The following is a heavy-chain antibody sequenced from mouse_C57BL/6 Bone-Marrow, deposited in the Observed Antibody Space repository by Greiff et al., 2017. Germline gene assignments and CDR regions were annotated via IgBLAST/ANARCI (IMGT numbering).Heavy chain of an antibody. D-gene: IGHD1-1*01. Sequence: QVTLKVCGPGILQPSQTLSLTCSFSGFSLSTFGMGVGWIRQPSGKGLEWLAHIWWDDDKYYNPALRSRLTISKDTSKNQVFLKIANVDTADTATYYCARIARGYYGSGFAYWGQGTLVTVSA. CDR3: ARIARGYYGSGFAY. CDR1: GFSLSTFGMG. CDR2: IWWDDDK. V-gene: IGHV8-8*01. J-gene: IGHJ3*01.